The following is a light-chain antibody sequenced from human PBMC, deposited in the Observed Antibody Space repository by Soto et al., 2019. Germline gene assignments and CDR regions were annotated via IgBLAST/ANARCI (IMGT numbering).Light chain of an antibody. V-gene: IGKV1-5*03. Sequence: DIQMTQSPSTLSASVGDRVTITCRASQSISSWLAWYQQKPGKAPKLLIYKASSLESGVPSRFSGSGSATEFTLTISSLQPDDFATYYCQQYNSIENTFGQGTKLEIK. CDR1: QSISSW. CDR2: KAS. J-gene: IGKJ2*01. CDR3: QQYNSIENT.